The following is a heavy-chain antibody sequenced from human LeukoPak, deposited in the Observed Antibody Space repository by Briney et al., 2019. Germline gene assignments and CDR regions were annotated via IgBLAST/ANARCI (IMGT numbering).Heavy chain of an antibody. CDR3: AKGCGGYCFSSFDY. Sequence: GGSLRLSCAASGFTFSYYWMSWVRQAPGKGPEWVANIKQDGTEKYYVDSVKGRFTISRDNSKNTLYLQMSSLRADDTAIYYCAKGCGGYCFSSFDYWGQGTLVTVSS. V-gene: IGHV3-7*03. J-gene: IGHJ4*02. CDR1: GFTFSYYW. D-gene: IGHD2-21*02. CDR2: IKQDGTEK.